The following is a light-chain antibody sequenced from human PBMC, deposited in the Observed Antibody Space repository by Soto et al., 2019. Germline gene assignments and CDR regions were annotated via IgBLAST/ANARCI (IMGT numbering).Light chain of an antibody. CDR2: DVS. J-gene: IGLJ7*01. Sequence: QSALTQPASVSGSPGQSITISCTGTSSDVGGYKYVSWYQQHPGQAPKLMIYDVSNRPSGVSDRFSGSKSGNTASLTISGLQAEDEADYYCSSYTCSRTAVFGGGTQLTVL. CDR1: SSDVGGYKY. CDR3: SSYTCSRTAV. V-gene: IGLV2-14*03.